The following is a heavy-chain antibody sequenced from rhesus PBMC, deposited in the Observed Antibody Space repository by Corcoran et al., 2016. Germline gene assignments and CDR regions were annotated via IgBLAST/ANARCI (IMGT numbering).Heavy chain of an antibody. V-gene: IGHV4-169*02. D-gene: IGHD3-16*01. CDR1: GGSISSSY. J-gene: IGHJ4*01. CDR2: IYGSGSST. CDR3: ARDQPNYRGFDY. Sequence: QLQLQESGPGLVKPSETLSVTCAVSGGSISSSYWSWIRQAPGKGLEWIGYIYGSGSSTNYNPTLKSRVTLSVDTSKNQFYLKLSSVTAADTAVYYCARDQPNYRGFDYWGQGVLVTVSS.